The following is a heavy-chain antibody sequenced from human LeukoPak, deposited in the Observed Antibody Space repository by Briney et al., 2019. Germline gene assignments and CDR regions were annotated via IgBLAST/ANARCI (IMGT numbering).Heavy chain of an antibody. Sequence: ASVKVSCKASGYTFTGYYMHWVRQAPGQGLEWMGWINPNSGGTNYAQKFQGRVTMTRDTSISTAYMELSRLRSDDTVVYYCAREETIFGVVNLSMDVWGKGTTVTVSS. CDR1: GYTFTGYY. D-gene: IGHD3-3*01. J-gene: IGHJ6*03. V-gene: IGHV1-2*02. CDR3: AREETIFGVVNLSMDV. CDR2: INPNSGGT.